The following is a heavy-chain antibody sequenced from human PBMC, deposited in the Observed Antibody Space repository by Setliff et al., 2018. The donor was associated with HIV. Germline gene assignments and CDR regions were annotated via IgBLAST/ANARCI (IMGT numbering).Heavy chain of an antibody. Sequence: SETLSLTCAVHGGSFTDFYWTFIRQSQGKGLERIGEITHSGSTTYDPSLKSRITVSVDTSKNQFSLKLTSVTAADRGVYYCARGRKKTLAVSGTRYFDFWGQGTLVTVSS. CDR2: ITHSGST. D-gene: IGHD6-19*01. J-gene: IGHJ4*02. CDR1: GGSFTDFY. CDR3: ARGRKKTLAVSGTRYFDF. V-gene: IGHV4-34*01.